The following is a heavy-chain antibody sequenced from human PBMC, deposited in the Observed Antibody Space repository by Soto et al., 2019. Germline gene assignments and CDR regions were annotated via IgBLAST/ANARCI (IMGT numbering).Heavy chain of an antibody. Sequence: GGSLRLSWAASGFSFNTYAMNWVSQAPGRGLEWVSANSGGSGRTYYADSVKGRFTISRDNSESTLYLQMNSLRAEDTAMYYCAKEWSSGYNPTDYWGQGTPVTVSS. J-gene: IGHJ4*02. D-gene: IGHD3-22*01. CDR3: AKEWSSGYNPTDY. CDR2: NSGGSGRT. V-gene: IGHV3-23*01. CDR1: GFSFNTYA.